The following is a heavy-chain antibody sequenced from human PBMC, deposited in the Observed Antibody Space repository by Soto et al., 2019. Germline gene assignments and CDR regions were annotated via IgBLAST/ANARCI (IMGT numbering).Heavy chain of an antibody. J-gene: IGHJ3*02. CDR1: GYSFTSYW. V-gene: IGHV5-51*01. Sequence: GESLKISCKGSGYSFTSYWIGWVRQMPGKGLEWMGIIYPGDSDTRYSPSFQGQVATSADKSISTAYLRWSSLKASDTAMYYCARHAPSTADAFDIWGQGTMVTVSS. CDR2: IYPGDSDT. CDR3: ARHAPSTADAFDI. D-gene: IGHD4-17*01.